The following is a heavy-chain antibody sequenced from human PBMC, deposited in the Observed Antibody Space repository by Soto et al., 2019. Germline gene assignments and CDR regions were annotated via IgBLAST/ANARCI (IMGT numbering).Heavy chain of an antibody. CDR3: TTETPYRRGGSCIDY. D-gene: IGHD2-15*01. V-gene: IGHV3-15*07. J-gene: IGHJ4*02. Sequence: GGSLRLSCAASGFTFSNAWMNWVRQAPGKGLEWVGRIKSKTDGGTTDYAAPVKGRFTISRDDSKNTLYLQMNSLKTEDTAVYYCTTETPYRRGGSCIDYPGQATLVSVSS. CDR1: GFTFSNAW. CDR2: IKSKTDGGTT.